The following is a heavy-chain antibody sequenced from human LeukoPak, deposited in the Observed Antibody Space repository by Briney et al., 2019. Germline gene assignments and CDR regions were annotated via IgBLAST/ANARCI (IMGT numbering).Heavy chain of an antibody. D-gene: IGHD6-13*01. J-gene: IGHJ4*02. CDR2: ISWNSGSI. CDR3: AKDYWYSSSWLDY. CDR1: GFTFDDYA. V-gene: IGHV3-9*01. Sequence: GGSLRLSCAASGFTFDDYAMHWVRQAPGKGLEWVSGISWNSGSIGYADSVKGRFTISRDNAKNSLYLQMNSLRAEDTALYYCAKDYWYSSSWLDYWGQGTLVTVSS.